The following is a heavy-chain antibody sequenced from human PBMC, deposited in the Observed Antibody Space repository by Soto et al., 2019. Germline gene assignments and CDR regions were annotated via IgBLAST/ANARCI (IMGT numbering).Heavy chain of an antibody. Sequence: LRLSCAASGFTFSSYSMNWVRQAPGKGLEWVSSISSSSSYIFYADSVKGRFTISRDNAKNTVYLQMNSLRAEDTAVYYCTRVGGSVSGMDVRGQGTTVTVSS. J-gene: IGHJ6*02. CDR2: ISSSSSYI. D-gene: IGHD1-26*01. V-gene: IGHV3-21*01. CDR1: GFTFSSYS. CDR3: TRVGGSVSGMDV.